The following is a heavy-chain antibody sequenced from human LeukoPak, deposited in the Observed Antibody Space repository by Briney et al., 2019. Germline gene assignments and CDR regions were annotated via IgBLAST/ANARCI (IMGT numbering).Heavy chain of an antibody. J-gene: IGHJ4*02. CDR1: GGTFSSYA. CDR3: ARGAEIVLMVYASTHFDY. D-gene: IGHD2-8*01. Sequence: SVKVSCKASGGTFSSYAISWVRQAPGQGLEWMGRIIPILGIANYAQKFQGRVTITADKSTSTAYMELSSLRSEDTAVYYRARGAEIVLMVYASTHFDYWGQGTLVTVSS. CDR2: IIPILGIA. V-gene: IGHV1-69*04.